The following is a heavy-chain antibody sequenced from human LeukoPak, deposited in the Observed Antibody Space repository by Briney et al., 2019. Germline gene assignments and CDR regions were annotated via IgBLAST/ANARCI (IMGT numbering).Heavy chain of an antibody. CDR1: GFTFSSYA. Sequence: GGSLRLSCAASGFTFSSYAMSWVRQAPGKGLEWVSAISGSGGSTYYADSVKGRFTISRDNSKNTLYLQMNSLRAEDTAVYYCARGEGYYDSSGYYHPAQSYFDYWGQGTLVTVSS. CDR3: ARGEGYYDSSGYYHPAQSYFDY. D-gene: IGHD3-22*01. V-gene: IGHV3-23*01. J-gene: IGHJ4*02. CDR2: ISGSGGST.